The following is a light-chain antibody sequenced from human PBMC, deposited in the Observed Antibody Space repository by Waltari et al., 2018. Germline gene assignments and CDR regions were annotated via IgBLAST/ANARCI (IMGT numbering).Light chain of an antibody. V-gene: IGLV3-10*01. CDR1: AFPTKN. J-gene: IGLJ3*02. Sequence: SYEVTQPPSVSVSPGQTARITSSGDAFPTKNPSWYQKQSGQAPPLVLYEDTKRPPGIPEGFSGSSSGTLATLTITGAQVEDEADYYCYSVDSSGRHWVFGGGTKMTVL. CDR3: YSVDSSGRHWV. CDR2: EDT.